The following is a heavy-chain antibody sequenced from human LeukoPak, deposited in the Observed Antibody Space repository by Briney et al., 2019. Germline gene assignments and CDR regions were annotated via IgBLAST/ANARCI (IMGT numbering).Heavy chain of an antibody. Sequence: GGSLRLSCAASGFTFSSYAMHWVRQAPGKGLEWVAVISYDGSNKYYADSVKGRFTISRDNSKNTLYLQMNSLRAEDTAVYYCARDSVHSSGWYECWRYYYYYYGMDVWGQGTTVTVSS. CDR2: ISYDGSNK. CDR1: GFTFSSYA. J-gene: IGHJ6*02. D-gene: IGHD6-19*01. CDR3: ARDSVHSSGWYECWRYYYYYYGMDV. V-gene: IGHV3-30*04.